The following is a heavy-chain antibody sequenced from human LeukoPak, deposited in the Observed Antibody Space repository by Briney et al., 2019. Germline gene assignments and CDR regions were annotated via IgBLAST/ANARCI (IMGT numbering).Heavy chain of an antibody. CDR3: ARPYGSGDKDAFDI. V-gene: IGHV4-38-2*01. D-gene: IGHD3-10*01. CDR2: IYHSGST. J-gene: IGHJ3*02. Sequence: PSETLSLTCAVSGYSISSGYYWGWIRQPPGKGLEWIGSIYHSGSTYYNPSLKSRVTISVDTSKNQFSLKLSSVIAADTAVYYCARPYGSGDKDAFDIWGQGTMVTVSS. CDR1: GYSISSGYY.